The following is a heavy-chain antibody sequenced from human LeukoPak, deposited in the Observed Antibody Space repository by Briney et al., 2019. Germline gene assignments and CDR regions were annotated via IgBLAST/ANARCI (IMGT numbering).Heavy chain of an antibody. CDR3: ARRGYYYGSGSYYTPSGWFDP. J-gene: IGHJ5*02. D-gene: IGHD3-10*01. CDR2: IYYSGST. Sequence: PSETLSLTCTVSGGSISSYYWSWIRQPPGKGLEWIGYIYYSGSTNYNPSLKSRVTISVDTSKNQFSLKLSSVTAADTAVYYCARRGYYYGSGSYYTPSGWFDPWGQGTLVTVSS. CDR1: GGSISSYY. V-gene: IGHV4-59*01.